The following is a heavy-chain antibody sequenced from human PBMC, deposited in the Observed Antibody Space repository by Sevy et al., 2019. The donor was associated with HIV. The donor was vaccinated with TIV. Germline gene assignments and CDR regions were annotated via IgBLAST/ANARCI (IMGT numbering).Heavy chain of an antibody. CDR2: IYPSGNT. CDR3: AREDSSTWCFHF. Sequence: SETLSLTCTVSGGSISGSYWSWIRQSAGKGLEWIGRIYPSGNTNYNPSLKSRVTMSVDTSKNHFSLKLTSVTAADTAAYYCAREDSSTWCFHFWGQGTLVTVSP. CDR1: GGSISGSY. D-gene: IGHD6-13*01. V-gene: IGHV4-4*07. J-gene: IGHJ4*02.